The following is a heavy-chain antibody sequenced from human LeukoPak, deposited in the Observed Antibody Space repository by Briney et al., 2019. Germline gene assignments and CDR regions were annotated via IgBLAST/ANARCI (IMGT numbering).Heavy chain of an antibody. CDR2: ISGSGSTI. J-gene: IGHJ4*02. CDR3: ARDRSTVTAWIDY. D-gene: IGHD4-17*01. Sequence: GGSLRLSCVASTFTFSNYAMNWVRQAPGKGLGWVSYISGSGSTIYYADSVKGRFTISRDNAKNSLYLQMNSLRAEDTAVYYCARDRSTVTAWIDYWGQGTLVTVSS. CDR1: TFTFSNYA. V-gene: IGHV3-48*03.